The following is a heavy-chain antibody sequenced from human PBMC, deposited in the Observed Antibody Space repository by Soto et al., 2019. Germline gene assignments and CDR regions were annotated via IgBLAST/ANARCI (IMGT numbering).Heavy chain of an antibody. CDR3: ARVKGGYYDSDDDY. D-gene: IGHD3-22*01. V-gene: IGHV3-72*01. Sequence: EVQLVESGGGLVQPGGSLRLSCAASGFTFSDHYMDWVRQAPGKGLEWVGRTRNKANSYTTEYAASVKGRFTISRDDSKTSLYLQMNSLKTEDTAVYYCARVKGGYYDSDDDYWGQGTLVTVSS. J-gene: IGHJ4*02. CDR1: GFTFSDHY. CDR2: TRNKANSYTT.